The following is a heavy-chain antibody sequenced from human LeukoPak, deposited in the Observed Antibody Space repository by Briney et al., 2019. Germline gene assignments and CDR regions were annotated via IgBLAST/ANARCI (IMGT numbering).Heavy chain of an antibody. V-gene: IGHV3-23*01. CDR3: AKGYYGSGSYGWFDY. Sequence: PSETLSLTCTVSGGSISSYYWSWVRQAPGKGLEWVSAISGSGGSTYYADSVKGRFTISRDNSKNTLFLQMNSLRAEDTAVYYCAKGYYGSGSYGWFDYWGQGTLVTVSS. J-gene: IGHJ4*02. D-gene: IGHD3-10*01. CDR1: GGSISSYY. CDR2: ISGSGGST.